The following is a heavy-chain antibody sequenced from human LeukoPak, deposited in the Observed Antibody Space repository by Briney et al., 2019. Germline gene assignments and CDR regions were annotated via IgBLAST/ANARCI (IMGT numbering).Heavy chain of an antibody. D-gene: IGHD2-21*01. Sequence: ASVTVSCTASGFTFTSSAMQWVRQARGQRLEWIGWIVVGSGNTNYAQNFQERVTITRDMSTSTAYMELSSLRSEDTAVYYCAANTPRVVREDAFDIWGQGTMVTVSS. CDR1: GFTFTSSA. CDR2: IVVGSGNT. CDR3: AANTPRVVREDAFDI. V-gene: IGHV1-58*02. J-gene: IGHJ3*02.